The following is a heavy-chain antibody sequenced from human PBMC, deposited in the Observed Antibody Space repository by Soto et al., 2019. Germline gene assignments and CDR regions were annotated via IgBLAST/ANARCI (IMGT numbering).Heavy chain of an antibody. D-gene: IGHD4-4*01. CDR3: AREVTHYYYYYGMDV. J-gene: IGHJ6*02. Sequence: QVQLVQSGAEVKKPGSSVKVSCKASGGTFSSYAISWVRQAPGQGLEWMGGIIPIFGTANYAQKFQGRVTITADESXXTAYMELSSLSSEDTAVYYCAREVTHYYYYYGMDVWGQGTTVTVSS. CDR1: GGTFSSYA. CDR2: IIPIFGTA. V-gene: IGHV1-69*12.